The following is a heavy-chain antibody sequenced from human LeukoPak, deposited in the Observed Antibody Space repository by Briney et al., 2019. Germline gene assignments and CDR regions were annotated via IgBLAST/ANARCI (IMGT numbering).Heavy chain of an antibody. J-gene: IGHJ3*02. D-gene: IGHD4-17*01. CDR3: ARDLSVTTLYIDAFDI. CDR2: VRGASSNT. Sequence: GGSLRLSCAASGFTFSSYSMNWVRQAPGKGLEWVSCVRGASSNTYYADSVKGRFTIYTDSAKNSLYLQMNSLRAEDTAVYYCARDLSVTTLYIDAFDIWGQGTMVTVSS. CDR1: GFTFSSYS. V-gene: IGHV3-21*05.